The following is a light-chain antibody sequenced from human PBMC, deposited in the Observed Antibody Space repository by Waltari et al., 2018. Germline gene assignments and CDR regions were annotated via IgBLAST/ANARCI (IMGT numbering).Light chain of an antibody. CDR1: SGSRPTTSA. J-gene: IGLJ3*02. CDR3: ALYMGGGIWV. CDR2: KEN. Sequence: QVVGTQEPSLLLGPGGTFTLICPLRSGSRPTTSAPPWYHHTPGQTQPTLVYKENPGSSGVPVRFSGSILGTTAADTITGTQADDESDYYCALYMGGGIWVFGGGTRLTVL. V-gene: IGLV8-61*01.